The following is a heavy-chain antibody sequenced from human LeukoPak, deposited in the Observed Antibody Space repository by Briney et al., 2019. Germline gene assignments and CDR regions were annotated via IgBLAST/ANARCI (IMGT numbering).Heavy chain of an antibody. CDR1: GGTFSSYT. Sequence: ASVKVSCKASGGTFSSYTISWVRQAPGQGLEWMGRIIPIPGIANYAQKFQGRVTITADKSTSTAYMELSSLRSEDTAVYYCARVHSSVWYGYYFDYWGQGTLVTVSS. J-gene: IGHJ4*02. CDR2: IIPIPGIA. CDR3: ARVHSSVWYGYYFDY. D-gene: IGHD6-19*01. V-gene: IGHV1-69*02.